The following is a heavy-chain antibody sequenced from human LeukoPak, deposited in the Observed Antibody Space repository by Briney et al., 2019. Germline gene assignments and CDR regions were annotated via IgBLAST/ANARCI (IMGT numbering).Heavy chain of an antibody. Sequence: SETLSLTCTVSGGSISSSSYYWGWIRQPPGKGLEWIGSIYYSGSTYYNPSLKSRVTISVDTSKNQFSLKLSSVTAADTAVYYCARRGYDSSGSKKYYFDYWGQGTLVTVSS. D-gene: IGHD3-22*01. V-gene: IGHV4-39*07. CDR3: ARRGYDSSGSKKYYFDY. CDR2: IYYSGST. J-gene: IGHJ4*02. CDR1: GGSISSSSYY.